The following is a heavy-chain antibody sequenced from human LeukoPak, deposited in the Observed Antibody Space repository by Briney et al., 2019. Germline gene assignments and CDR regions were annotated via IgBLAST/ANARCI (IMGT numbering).Heavy chain of an antibody. CDR3: ARLLALRRWFDP. CDR1: GYSFTSYW. Sequence: GESLKISCKGSGYSFTSYWIGWVRHMPGKGLEWMGIIYPGDSDTRYSPSFQGQVNISADKSISTAYLQWSSLKASGTAMYYCARLLALRRWFDPWGQGTLVTVSS. J-gene: IGHJ5*02. V-gene: IGHV5-51*01. CDR2: IYPGDSDT.